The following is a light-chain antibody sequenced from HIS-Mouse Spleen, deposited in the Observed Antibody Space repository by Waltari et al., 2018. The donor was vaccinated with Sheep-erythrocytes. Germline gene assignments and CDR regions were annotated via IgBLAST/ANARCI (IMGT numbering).Light chain of an antibody. J-gene: IGLJ3*02. CDR3: CSYAGSSTPWV. Sequence: QSALTQPASVSGSPGQSITISCTGTRSDVGSYTLVSWYQQHPGQAPKLMIYEGSKRPSGVSNRFSGSKSGNTASLTISGLQAEDEADYYCCSYAGSSTPWVFGGGTKLTVL. V-gene: IGLV2-23*01. CDR2: EGS. CDR1: RSDVGSYTL.